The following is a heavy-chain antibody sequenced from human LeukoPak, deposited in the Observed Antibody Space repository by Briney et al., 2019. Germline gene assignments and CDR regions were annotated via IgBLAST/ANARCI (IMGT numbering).Heavy chain of an antibody. V-gene: IGHV1-18*01. CDR2: ISAYNGNT. CDR3: ATSLLAAAGTTYYYYYMDV. Sequence: ASVKVSCKASGYTFTSYGISWVRQAPGQGLEWMGWISAYNGNTNYAQKLQGRVTITTDESTSTAYMELSSLRSEDTAVYYCATSLLAAAGTTYYYYYMDVWGKGTTVTVSS. J-gene: IGHJ6*03. D-gene: IGHD6-13*01. CDR1: GYTFTSYG.